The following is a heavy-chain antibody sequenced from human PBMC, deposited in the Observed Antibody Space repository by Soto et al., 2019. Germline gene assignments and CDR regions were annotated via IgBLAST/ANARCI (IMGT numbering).Heavy chain of an antibody. J-gene: IGHJ3*02. CDR2: IIPILGIA. Sequence: QVQLVQSGAEVKTPGSSVKVSCKASGGTFSSYTISWVRQAPGQGLEWMGRIIPILGIANYAQKFQGRVTITADKSTSTAYMELSSLRSEDTAVYYCASEGYYDSSGYYFPFDIWGQGTMVTVSS. CDR3: ASEGYYDSSGYYFPFDI. V-gene: IGHV1-69*02. CDR1: GGTFSSYT. D-gene: IGHD3-22*01.